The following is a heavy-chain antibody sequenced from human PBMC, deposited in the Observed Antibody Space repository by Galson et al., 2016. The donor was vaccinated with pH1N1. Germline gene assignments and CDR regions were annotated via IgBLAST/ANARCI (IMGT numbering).Heavy chain of an antibody. V-gene: IGHV3-23*01. CDR3: AKVPRRGFNAYGFDY. CDR1: GFTFNNYA. Sequence: SLRLSCAASGFTFNNYAMTWVRQAPGKGLEWASAISGSGRGTYYADSVKGRFTISRDNSKNTVYLQMNSLTVEDTAIYYCAKVPRRGFNAYGFDYWGQGTLVTVSS. CDR2: ISGSGRGT. J-gene: IGHJ4*02. D-gene: IGHD5-12*01.